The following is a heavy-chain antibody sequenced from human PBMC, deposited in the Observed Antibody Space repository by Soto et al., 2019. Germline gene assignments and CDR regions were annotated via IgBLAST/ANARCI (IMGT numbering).Heavy chain of an antibody. CDR2: ISGSGGST. Sequence: EVQLLESGGGLVQPGGSLRLSCAASGFTFSSYAMSWVRQAPGKGLEWVSAISGSGGSTYYADSVKGRFTISRENSKNTLDLQMNSLRAEDTAVYYCAKAPRSSSSIDYWGQGTLVTVSS. V-gene: IGHV3-23*01. J-gene: IGHJ4*02. D-gene: IGHD6-6*01. CDR1: GFTFSSYA. CDR3: AKAPRSSSSIDY.